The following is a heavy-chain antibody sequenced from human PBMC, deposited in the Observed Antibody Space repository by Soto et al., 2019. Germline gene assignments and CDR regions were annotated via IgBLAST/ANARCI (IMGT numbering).Heavy chain of an antibody. Sequence: GGSLRLSCAASGFTFSNAWMSWVRQAPGKGLEWVGRIKSKTDGGTTDYAAPVKGRFTISSNDSKNTLYLQMNSLKTEDTAVYYCTTDRDVNHFDYWGQGTLVTVSS. D-gene: IGHD3-10*01. CDR1: GFTFSNAW. V-gene: IGHV3-15*01. J-gene: IGHJ4*02. CDR2: IKSKTDGGTT. CDR3: TTDRDVNHFDY.